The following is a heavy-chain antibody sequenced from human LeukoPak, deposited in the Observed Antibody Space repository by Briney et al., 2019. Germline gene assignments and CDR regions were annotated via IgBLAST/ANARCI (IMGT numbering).Heavy chain of an antibody. CDR2: IYYSGST. J-gene: IGHJ4*02. CDR1: GGSISSSSYY. Sequence: SETLSLTCIVSGGSISSSSYYWGWIRQPPGKGLEWIGSIYYSGSTYYNPSLKSRVTISVDTSKNQFSLKLSSVTAADTAVYYCARHSSGWYNFDYWGQGTLVTVSS. V-gene: IGHV4-39*01. CDR3: ARHSSGWYNFDY. D-gene: IGHD6-19*01.